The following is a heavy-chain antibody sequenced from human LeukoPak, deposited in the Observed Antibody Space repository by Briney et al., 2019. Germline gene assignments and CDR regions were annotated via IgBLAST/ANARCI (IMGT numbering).Heavy chain of an antibody. V-gene: IGHV3-48*02. CDR3: ARERAYAFDI. Sequence: GGSLRLSCAASGFTFSSYAMTWVRQAPGKGLEWVSYISSSGSTIYYADSVKGRFTISRDNAKNSLFLQMNSLRDEDTAVYYCARERAYAFDIWGQGTLVTVSS. CDR2: ISSSGSTI. J-gene: IGHJ3*02. CDR1: GFTFSSYA.